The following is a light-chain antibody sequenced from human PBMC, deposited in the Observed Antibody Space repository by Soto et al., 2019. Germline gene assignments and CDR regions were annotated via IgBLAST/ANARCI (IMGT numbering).Light chain of an antibody. CDR2: AAS. Sequence: AIPNTTSPFVLTASPGDRVTITCRASQGISSYLAWYQHKPGKAPKLLIYAASTLPSGVPSRFSGSGSGTDFTLTISSLQSEDFAAYYCQQHYSWPLTFGQGTRLEIK. J-gene: IGKJ5*01. CDR3: QQHYSWPLT. CDR1: QGISSY. V-gene: IGKV1-8*01.